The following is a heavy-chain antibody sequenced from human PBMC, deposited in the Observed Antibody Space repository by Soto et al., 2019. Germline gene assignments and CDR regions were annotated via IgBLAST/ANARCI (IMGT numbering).Heavy chain of an antibody. V-gene: IGHV3-30-3*01. CDR2: ISYDGSNK. D-gene: IGHD4-17*01. J-gene: IGHJ5*02. CDR3: ARDYGDYNWFDP. Sequence: QVQLVESGGGVVQPGRSLRLSCAASGFTFSSYAMHWVRQAPGKGLEWVAVISYDGSNKYYADSVKGRFTISRDNSKNTLYLQMNSLRAEDTAVYYCARDYGDYNWFDPWGQGTLVTVSS. CDR1: GFTFSSYA.